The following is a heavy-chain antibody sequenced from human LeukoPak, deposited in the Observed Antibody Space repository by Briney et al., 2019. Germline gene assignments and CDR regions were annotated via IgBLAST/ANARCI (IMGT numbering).Heavy chain of an antibody. J-gene: IGHJ3*02. CDR2: ISISSSTI. CDR3: ARAQKYSYDAFDI. Sequence: GGSLRLSCVDSGLTFSSYSMNWVRQAPGKGLEWVSSISISSSTIYYADSVKGRFTISRDNAKNSLYLQMNSLSAEDTAVYYCARAQKYSYDAFDIWGQGTMVTVSS. V-gene: IGHV3-21*01. CDR1: GLTFSSYS. D-gene: IGHD4-11*01.